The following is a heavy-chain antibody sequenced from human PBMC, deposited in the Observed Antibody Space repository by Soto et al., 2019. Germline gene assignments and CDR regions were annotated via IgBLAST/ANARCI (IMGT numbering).Heavy chain of an antibody. V-gene: IGHV4-59*07. CDR3: ARYDLKWSAQYNWFDR. CDR1: GGSISSYY. D-gene: IGHD2-8*01. Sequence: QVQLQESGPGLVKPSDTLSLTCTFSGGSISSYYWSWIRQPPGKGLEWIGYIYYSGSTNYNPPLKRRVTIAVDKSKNQCSLKLSAVSAADTAVYYCARYDLKWSAQYNWFDRWGQGTLVTVSS. J-gene: IGHJ5*02. CDR2: IYYSGST.